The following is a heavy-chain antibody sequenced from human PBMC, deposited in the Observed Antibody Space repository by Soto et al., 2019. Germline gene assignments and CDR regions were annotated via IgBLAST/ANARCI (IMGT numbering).Heavy chain of an antibody. D-gene: IGHD6-19*01. Sequence: PGGSLRFSCAASGFTLSSYAMSWVRQAPGKGLDWVSAISVSVGSTYYADSVKGRFTISRDNSKNTLYLQMNSLRAEDTAVYYCAKVERAVAGIIDWGQGTLVTVSS. CDR3: AKVERAVAGIID. V-gene: IGHV3-23*01. CDR1: GFTLSSYA. CDR2: ISVSVGST. J-gene: IGHJ4*02.